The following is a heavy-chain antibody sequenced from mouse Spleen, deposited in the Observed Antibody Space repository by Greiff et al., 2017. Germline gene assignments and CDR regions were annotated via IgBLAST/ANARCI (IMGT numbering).Heavy chain of an antibody. J-gene: IGHJ4*01. CDR2: IWRGGST. D-gene: IGHD1-1*01. V-gene: IGHV2-5*01. CDR1: GFSLTSYG. Sequence: QVQLKESGPGLVQPSQSLSITCTVSGFSLTSYGVHWVRQSPGKGLEWLGVIWRGGSTDYNAAFMSRLSITKDNSKSQVFFKMNSLQADDTAIYYCAKNRDYYGSRVRDYYAMDYWGQGTSVTVSS. CDR3: AKNRDYYGSRVRDYYAMDY.